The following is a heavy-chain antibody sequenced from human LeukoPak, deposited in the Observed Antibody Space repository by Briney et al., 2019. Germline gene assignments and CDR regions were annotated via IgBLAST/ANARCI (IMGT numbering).Heavy chain of an antibody. Sequence: SETLSLTCTVSGGSISSSSYYWGWIRQPPGKGLEWIGSIYYSGSTYYNPSLKSRVTISVDTSKNQFSLKLSSVTAADTAVYYCAREMDRLGTLGYMDPWGQGTLVTVSS. CDR1: GGSISSSSYY. J-gene: IGHJ5*02. CDR3: AREMDRLGTLGYMDP. CDR2: IYYSGST. D-gene: IGHD3-16*01. V-gene: IGHV4-39*07.